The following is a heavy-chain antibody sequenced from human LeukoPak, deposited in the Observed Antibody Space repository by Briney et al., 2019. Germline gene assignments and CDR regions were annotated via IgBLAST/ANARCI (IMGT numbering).Heavy chain of an antibody. CDR1: GFPFSSYG. CDR3: AKDPTYSGSYPDY. V-gene: IGHV3-30*02. D-gene: IGHD1-26*01. CDR2: IRYDGSNK. J-gene: IGHJ4*02. Sequence: GGSLRLSCAASGFPFSSYGMHWVRQAPGKGLEWVAFIRYDGSNKYYADSVKGRFTISRDNSKNTLYLQMNSLRAEDTAVYYCAKDPTYSGSYPDYWGQGTLVTVSS.